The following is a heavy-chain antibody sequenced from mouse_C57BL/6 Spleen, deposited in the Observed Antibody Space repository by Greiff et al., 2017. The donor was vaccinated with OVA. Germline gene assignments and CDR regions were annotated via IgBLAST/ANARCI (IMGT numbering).Heavy chain of an antibody. CDR3: AREYDYENYFDY. CDR1: GYTFTDYN. Sequence: VQLKQSGPELVKPGASVKMSCKASGYTFTDYNMHWVKQSHGKSLEWIGYINPNNGGTSYNQKFKGKATLTVNKSSSTAYMELRSLTSEDSAVYYCAREYDYENYFDYWGQGTTLTVSS. V-gene: IGHV1-22*01. D-gene: IGHD2-4*01. J-gene: IGHJ2*01. CDR2: INPNNGGT.